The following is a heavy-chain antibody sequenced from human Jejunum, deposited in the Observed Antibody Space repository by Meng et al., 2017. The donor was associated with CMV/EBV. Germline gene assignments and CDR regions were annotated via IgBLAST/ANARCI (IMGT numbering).Heavy chain of an antibody. D-gene: IGHD6-13*01. V-gene: IGHV3-15*01. CDR1: GFAVNSAW. CDR3: TTNLLRNSRYLY. J-gene: IGHJ4*02. CDR2: IQSGINDGTT. Sequence: ASGFAVNSAWMTWVRQTPGKGLEWIGVIQSGINDGTTEYAAPVKGRFTISRVDSQNTLYLEINGLRIEDTAVYYCTTNLLRNSRYLYWGQGTLVTVSS.